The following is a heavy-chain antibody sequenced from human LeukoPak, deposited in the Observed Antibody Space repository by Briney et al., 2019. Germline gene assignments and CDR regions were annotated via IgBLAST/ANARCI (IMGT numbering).Heavy chain of an antibody. V-gene: IGHV3-23*01. D-gene: IGHD3-10*01. CDR1: GFTFYNYA. Sequence: GGSLRLSCAASGFTFYNYAMSWVRRAPGTGLEWVSTISDSGSSTYYADSVRGRFTISRDNSKNTLYLQMDSLRAEDTAIYYCAKVPYSDYGSGRPPFMDVWGQGTTVAVSS. J-gene: IGHJ6*02. CDR3: AKVPYSDYGSGRPPFMDV. CDR2: ISDSGSST.